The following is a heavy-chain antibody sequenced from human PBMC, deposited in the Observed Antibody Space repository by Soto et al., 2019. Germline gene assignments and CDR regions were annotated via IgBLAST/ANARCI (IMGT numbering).Heavy chain of an antibody. CDR2: LYDGGVQ. D-gene: IGHD2-21*02. Sequence: QPGGSLRLSCVASGFIVAGNHLSWVRQTPGKGLEWVAYLYDGGVQYYADSVKGRVTISRDSSTNTLFLQMNSLRAGDTGRYYCARLLGRTTADYFDSWGRGTLVTVSS. CDR1: GFIVAGNH. V-gene: IGHV3-66*04. J-gene: IGHJ4*02. CDR3: ARLLGRTTADYFDS.